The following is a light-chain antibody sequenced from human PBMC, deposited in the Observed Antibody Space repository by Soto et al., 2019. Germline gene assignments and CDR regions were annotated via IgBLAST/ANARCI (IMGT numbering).Light chain of an antibody. Sequence: EIQMTQSPYTLSASVGDRVTITCRASQNINSWLAWYQQKPGNAPKLLIYEASSLEKGVPARFGGSGSGTEFTLTISILQPDDFATYYCQQYNDYSWTFGQGTKVDIK. CDR3: QQYNDYSWT. V-gene: IGKV1-5*03. CDR1: QNINSW. J-gene: IGKJ1*01. CDR2: EAS.